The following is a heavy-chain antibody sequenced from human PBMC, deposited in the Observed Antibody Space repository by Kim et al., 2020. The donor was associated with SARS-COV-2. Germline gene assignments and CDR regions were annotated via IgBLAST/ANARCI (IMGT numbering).Heavy chain of an antibody. CDR1: GFTFSSYW. V-gene: IGHV3-7*03. D-gene: IGHD4-17*01. J-gene: IGHJ6*02. CDR2: IKQDGSEK. CDR3: ARDSWGGYGDYAPYYYGMDV. Sequence: GGSLRLSCAASGFTFSSYWMSWVRQAPGKGLEWVANIKQDGSEKYSVDSVTGRFTISRDTAKNSLYLQMDSLRDEDTAVYYCARDSWGGYGDYAPYYYGMDVWGQGTTVTVSS.